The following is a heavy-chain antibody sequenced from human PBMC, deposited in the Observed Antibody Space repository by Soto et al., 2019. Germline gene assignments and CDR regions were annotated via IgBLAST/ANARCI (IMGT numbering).Heavy chain of an antibody. CDR1: GFTFSSYA. CDR2: ISGSGGST. Sequence: GGSLRLSCAASGFTFSSYAMSWVRQAPGKGLEWVSAISGSGGSTYYADSVKGRFTISRDNSKNTLYLQMTSLRAEDTAVYYCAKSEDSSLRIFDYWGQGTLVTVSS. D-gene: IGHD2-15*01. V-gene: IGHV3-23*01. J-gene: IGHJ4*02. CDR3: AKSEDSSLRIFDY.